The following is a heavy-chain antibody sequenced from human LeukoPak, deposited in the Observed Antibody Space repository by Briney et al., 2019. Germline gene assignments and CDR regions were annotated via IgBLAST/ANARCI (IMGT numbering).Heavy chain of an antibody. Sequence: PSETLSLTCTVSGYSISSGYYWGWIRQPPGKGLEWIGSIYHSGSTYYNPSLKSRVTISVDTSKNQFSLKLSSVTAADTAVYYCARYDGDSSGYGYNYWGQGTLVTVSS. D-gene: IGHD3-22*01. J-gene: IGHJ4*02. CDR3: ARYDGDSSGYGYNY. CDR2: IYHSGST. V-gene: IGHV4-38-2*02. CDR1: GYSISSGYY.